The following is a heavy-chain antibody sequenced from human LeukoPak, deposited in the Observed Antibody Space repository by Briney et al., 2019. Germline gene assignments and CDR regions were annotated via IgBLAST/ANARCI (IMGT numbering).Heavy chain of an antibody. J-gene: IGHJ4*02. D-gene: IGHD2-2*02. CDR3: AKGVVPAAILFQAKLYYFDY. CDR1: GFTFSSYG. Sequence: GGSLRLSCAASGFTFSSYGMHWVRQAPGKGLEWVAVISYDGSNKYYADSVKGRFTISRDNSKNTLYLQMNSLRAEDTAVYYCAKGVVPAAILFQAKLYYFDYWGQGTLVTVSS. CDR2: ISYDGSNK. V-gene: IGHV3-30*18.